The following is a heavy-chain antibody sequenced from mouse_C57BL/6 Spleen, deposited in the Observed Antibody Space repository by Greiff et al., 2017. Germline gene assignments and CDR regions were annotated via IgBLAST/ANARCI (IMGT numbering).Heavy chain of an antibody. D-gene: IGHD2-4*01. V-gene: IGHV1-7*01. CDR3: ARGNYDYDGFAY. Sequence: VQLVESGAELAKPAASVKLSCKASGYTFTSYWMHWVKQRPGQGLEWIGYINPSSGYTKYNQKFKDKATLTADKSSSTAYMQLSSLTYEDSAVYYCARGNYDYDGFAYWGQGTLVTVSA. CDR2: INPSSGYT. J-gene: IGHJ3*01. CDR1: GYTFTSYW.